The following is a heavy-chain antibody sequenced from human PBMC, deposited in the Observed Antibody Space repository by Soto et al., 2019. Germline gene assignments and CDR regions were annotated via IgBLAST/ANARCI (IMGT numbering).Heavy chain of an antibody. CDR1: GYTFTSYG. V-gene: IGHV1-18*01. CDR2: ISAYLGKT. D-gene: IGHD2-2*01. Sequence: AAVKVSCKASGYTFTSYGISWVRQAPGQGLEWMGGISAYLGKTKYAQKLQGRVTITADESTSTAYLELSSLRFEDTAMHYCARVGYVPRGNAFNSWGQGTMVTVSS. J-gene: IGHJ3*01. CDR3: ARVGYVPRGNAFNS.